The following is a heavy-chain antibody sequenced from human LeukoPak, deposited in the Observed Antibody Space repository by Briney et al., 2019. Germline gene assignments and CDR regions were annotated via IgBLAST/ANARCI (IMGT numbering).Heavy chain of an antibody. V-gene: IGHV3-23*01. CDR2: ISGSGNNT. J-gene: IGHJ4*02. Sequence: GGSLRLSCAASGFTFSNFGMTWVRQATGKGLAWVSAISGSGNNTYYAGSVKGRFTISRDNSKNTLYLRMKSLRAEDTAIYYCAKVDPYYYGSGSYPEGPVDYWGQGTLVTVSS. CDR1: GFTFSNFG. D-gene: IGHD3-10*01. CDR3: AKVDPYYYGSGSYPEGPVDY.